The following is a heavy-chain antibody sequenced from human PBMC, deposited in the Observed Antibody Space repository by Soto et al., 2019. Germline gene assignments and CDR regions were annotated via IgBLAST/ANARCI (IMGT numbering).Heavy chain of an antibody. CDR1: GFAFSSYT. Sequence: GGSLRLSCAASGFAFSSYTLNWVRQAPGKGLEWVSCISGRGDYISYADSLRGRFTISRDNAKNSLYLQINGLRAEDTAIYYCARDATGSRRHDYMDVWGKGTTVTVSS. V-gene: IGHV3-21*01. CDR2: ISGRGDYI. D-gene: IGHD2-15*01. J-gene: IGHJ6*03. CDR3: ARDATGSRRHDYMDV.